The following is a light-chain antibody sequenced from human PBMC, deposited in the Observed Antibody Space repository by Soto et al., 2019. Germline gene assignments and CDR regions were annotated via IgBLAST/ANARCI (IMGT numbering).Light chain of an antibody. J-gene: IGLJ3*02. V-gene: IGLV1-40*01. CDR1: SSNIGAGYD. CDR3: QSYDSSLSGGV. CDR2: GNS. Sequence: QSVLTQPPSVSGAPGQRVTISCTGSSSNIGAGYDVHWYQQLPGTAPKLLIYGNSNRPSGVPDRFSGSKSGTSASLAITGLRAEEEADYYCQSYDSSLSGGVFGGGTQLTVL.